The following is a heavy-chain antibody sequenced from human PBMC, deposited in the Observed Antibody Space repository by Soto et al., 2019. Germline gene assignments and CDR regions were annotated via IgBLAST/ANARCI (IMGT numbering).Heavy chain of an antibody. D-gene: IGHD5-12*01. Sequence: GGSLRLSCAASGFTFDDYAMHWVRQAPGKGLEWVSGISWNSGSIGYADSVKGRFTISRDNAKNSLYLQMNSLRAEDTALYYCAKDGGYSGYDSEAGXDYWGQGTLXTVSS. CDR2: ISWNSGSI. CDR1: GFTFDDYA. V-gene: IGHV3-9*01. J-gene: IGHJ4*02. CDR3: AKDGGYSGYDSEAGXDY.